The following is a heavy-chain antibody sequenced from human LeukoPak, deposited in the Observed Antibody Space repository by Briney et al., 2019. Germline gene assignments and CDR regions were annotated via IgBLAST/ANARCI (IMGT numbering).Heavy chain of an antibody. CDR1: EFTFGDHA. J-gene: IGHJ6*02. Sequence: GRSLRLSCTASEFTFGDHAMSWVRQAPGKGLEWVGFIRSRAYGGTTEYAPAVKGRFLISRDDSKSIAYLHMNSLKTEDTAVYYCARGPIQQWLYNGMDVWGQGTTVSASS. CDR2: IRSRAYGGTT. D-gene: IGHD5-18*01. V-gene: IGHV3-49*04. CDR3: ARGPIQQWLYNGMDV.